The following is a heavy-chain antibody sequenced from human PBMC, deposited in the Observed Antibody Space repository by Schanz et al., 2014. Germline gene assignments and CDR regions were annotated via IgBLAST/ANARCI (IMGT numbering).Heavy chain of an antibody. D-gene: IGHD2-21*01. V-gene: IGHV3-53*01. CDR1: GFSVSNNY. CDR2: LYINAGST. Sequence: EVQLVESGGGLIQPGGSLRLSCAVSGFSVSNNYMSWARQAPGKGLEWISSLYINAGSTRYADSVKGRFFISRDSSKNTLFVQMNSLRADDTAIYFCARDEGRDGYNLAFDVWGQGTLVTVSS. J-gene: IGHJ3*01. CDR3: ARDEGRDGYNLAFDV.